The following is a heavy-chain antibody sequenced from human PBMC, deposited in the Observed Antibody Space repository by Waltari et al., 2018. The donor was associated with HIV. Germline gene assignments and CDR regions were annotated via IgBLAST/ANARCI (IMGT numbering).Heavy chain of an antibody. J-gene: IGHJ6*02. V-gene: IGHV1-18*01. CDR1: GYTFTRYG. CDR3: AGERGEGNDFLTGYPNYYYYYGMDV. Sequence: GYTFTRYGISWVRQAPGPGLEWMGWISAYSGNTNYAQKFQGKVTMTTDTSTTRVYMELRSLRSDDTAVYSCAGERGEGNDFLTGYPNYYYYYGMDVGGQGTTVTVSS. D-gene: IGHD3-9*01. CDR2: ISAYSGNT.